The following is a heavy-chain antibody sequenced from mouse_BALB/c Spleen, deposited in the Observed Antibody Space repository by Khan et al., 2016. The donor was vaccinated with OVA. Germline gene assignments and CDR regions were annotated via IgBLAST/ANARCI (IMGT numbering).Heavy chain of an antibody. CDR1: GYSITSDYA. J-gene: IGHJ2*01. D-gene: IGHD1-1*01. CDR2: ISYSGNT. V-gene: IGHV3-2*02. CDR3: ARIYGGYFDY. Sequence: EVQLQESGPGLVKPSQSLSLTCTVTGYSITSDYAWNWIRQFPGNKLEWMGHISYSGNTKYNPSLKSRISITRNQSKNQFFLQLNSVTTEDTATYYCARIYGGYFDYWGQGTTLTVSS.